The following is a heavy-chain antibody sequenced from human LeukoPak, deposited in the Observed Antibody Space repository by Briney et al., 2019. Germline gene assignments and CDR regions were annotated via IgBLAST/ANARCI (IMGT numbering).Heavy chain of an antibody. Sequence: PGRSLRLSCAASGFTFSSYGMHWVRQAPGKGLEWVAVIWYDGSNKYYADSVKGRFTISRDNSKNTLYLQMNSLRAEDTAVYYCARASSPRLWFGELSHIFDYWGQGTLVTVSS. CDR1: GFTFSSYG. CDR2: IWYDGSNK. J-gene: IGHJ4*02. D-gene: IGHD3-10*01. V-gene: IGHV3-33*01. CDR3: ARASSPRLWFGELSHIFDY.